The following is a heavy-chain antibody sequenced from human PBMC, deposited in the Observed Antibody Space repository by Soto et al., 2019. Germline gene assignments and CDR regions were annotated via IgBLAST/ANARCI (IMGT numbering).Heavy chain of an antibody. CDR3: AKTPLGRIQLWN. CDR1: GFTFSSYA. Sequence: EVQLLESGGGVVQPGGSLRLSCAASGFTFSSYAMSWVRQAPGKGLEWVSAISGSGGSTYYADSVKGRFTISRDNSKNTLYLHMNSLRAEDTAVYYCAKTPLGRIQLWNWGQGTLVTVSS. CDR2: ISGSGGST. J-gene: IGHJ4*02. D-gene: IGHD5-18*01. V-gene: IGHV3-23*01.